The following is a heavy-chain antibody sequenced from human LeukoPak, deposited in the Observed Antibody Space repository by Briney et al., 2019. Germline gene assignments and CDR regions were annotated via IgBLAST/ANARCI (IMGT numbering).Heavy chain of an antibody. Sequence: ASVKVSCKASGYTFTSYYMHWVRQAPGQGPEWMGISIPSGGSTTYAQKFQGRVTMTRDTSTSTDYMELSSLRSEDTAVYYCAREGSSGYYYFDYWGQGTLVTVSS. V-gene: IGHV1-46*01. D-gene: IGHD3-22*01. J-gene: IGHJ4*02. CDR3: AREGSSGYYYFDY. CDR1: GYTFTSYY. CDR2: SIPSGGST.